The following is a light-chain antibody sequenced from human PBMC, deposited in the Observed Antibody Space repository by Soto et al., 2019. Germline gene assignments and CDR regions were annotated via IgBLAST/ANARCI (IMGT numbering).Light chain of an antibody. CDR2: GAS. J-gene: IGKJ5*01. Sequence: EVVMTQSPATLSVSPGEGATLSCRASQSVSSALAWYQQKPGQAPRLLIYGASTRATGIPARFSGSGSGTEFTLTISSLQSEDFEIYYCQQYNNWPITFGQGTRLEI. CDR1: QSVSSA. V-gene: IGKV3-15*01. CDR3: QQYNNWPIT.